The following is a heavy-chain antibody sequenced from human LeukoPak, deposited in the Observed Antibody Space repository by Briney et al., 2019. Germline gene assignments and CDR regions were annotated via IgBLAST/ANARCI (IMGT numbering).Heavy chain of an antibody. V-gene: IGHV4-59*01. Sequence: SETLSLTCTVSGGSIEIYYWSWIRQPSGKGLEWIGYLHHDGSTNYNPSLKGRVTTSVETSKNQFSLKLSSVTAADTAVYYCARFGTFGENWFDPWGQGTLVIVSS. J-gene: IGHJ5*02. CDR3: ARFGTFGENWFDP. CDR2: LHHDGST. CDR1: GGSIEIYY. D-gene: IGHD3-16*01.